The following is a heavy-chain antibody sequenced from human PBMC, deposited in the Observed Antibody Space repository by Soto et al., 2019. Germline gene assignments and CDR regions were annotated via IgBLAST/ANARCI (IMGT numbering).Heavy chain of an antibody. J-gene: IGHJ4*02. Sequence: SVKVSCKASGGTFSSYAISWVRQAPGQGLEWVGGIIPIFGTANYAQKFQGRVTITADESTSTAYMELSSLRSEDTAVYYCAREGDYGDHFDYWGQGTLVTVSS. CDR3: AREGDYGDHFDY. CDR2: IIPIFGTA. CDR1: GGTFSSYA. V-gene: IGHV1-69*13. D-gene: IGHD4-17*01.